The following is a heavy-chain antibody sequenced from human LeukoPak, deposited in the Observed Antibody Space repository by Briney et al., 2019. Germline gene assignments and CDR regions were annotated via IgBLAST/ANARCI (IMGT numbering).Heavy chain of an antibody. CDR3: AKGNYGDYENHGYFDY. Sequence: GGSLRLSCAASRFTFSRYAMSWVRQAPGKGLQWVSAISGSGGSTYYADSVKGRFTISRDNSKNTLYLQMNSLRAEDTAVYYCAKGNYGDYENHGYFDYWGQGTLVTVSS. CDR2: ISGSGGST. J-gene: IGHJ4*02. CDR1: RFTFSRYA. V-gene: IGHV3-23*01. D-gene: IGHD4-17*01.